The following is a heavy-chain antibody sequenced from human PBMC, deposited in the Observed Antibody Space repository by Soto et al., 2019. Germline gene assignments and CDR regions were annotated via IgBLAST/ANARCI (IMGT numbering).Heavy chain of an antibody. CDR2: INSDGTIS. J-gene: IGHJ6*02. D-gene: IGHD2-21*01. V-gene: IGHV3-74*01. CDR3: ARLSGDHSAFFSYGMDA. CDR1: GFTFDTYW. Sequence: GGSLRLSCAASGFTFDTYWMNWVRQATGKGPEWLSGINSDGTISSYADSVKGRFTISRDNARNTLSLQMNSLGADDTAVYYCARLSGDHSAFFSYGMDAWGQGTTVTVSS.